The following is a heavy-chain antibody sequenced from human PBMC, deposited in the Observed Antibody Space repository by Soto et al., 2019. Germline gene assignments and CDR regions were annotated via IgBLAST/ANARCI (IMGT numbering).Heavy chain of an antibody. J-gene: IGHJ1*01. CDR1: GYKFTKVH. CDR2: SDPSGGVT. CDR3: ARDVIGHDNYESMGYYLKH. D-gene: IGHD3-16*01. V-gene: IGHV1-46*04. Sequence: ASEKVSCKASGYKFTKVHKHRDRQAPGQSPEWMGMSDPSGGVTRGAQRLLGRITMTSETSTSRVCMEWRGMTSEDTGGYYCARDVIGHDNYESMGYYLKHWGPGALVTVSS.